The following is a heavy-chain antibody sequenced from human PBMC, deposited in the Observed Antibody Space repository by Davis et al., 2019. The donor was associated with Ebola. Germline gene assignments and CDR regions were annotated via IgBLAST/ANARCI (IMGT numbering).Heavy chain of an antibody. CDR3: AKVPGSGWYWGLDY. CDR2: INSDGSST. J-gene: IGHJ4*02. D-gene: IGHD6-19*01. V-gene: IGHV3-74*01. Sequence: HTGGSLRLSCAASGFTFSSYWMHWVRQAPGKGLVWVSRINSDGSSTSYADSVKGRFTISRDNAKNTLYLQMNSLRAEDTAVYYCAKVPGSGWYWGLDYWGQGTLVTVSS. CDR1: GFTFSSYW.